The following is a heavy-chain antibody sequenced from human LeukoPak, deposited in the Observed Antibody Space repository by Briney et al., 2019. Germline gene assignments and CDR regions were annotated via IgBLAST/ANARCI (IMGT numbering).Heavy chain of an antibody. CDR3: ARDFSGY. Sequence: PGGSLRLSCVVSGATVNSNYMSWVRQAPGKGLEWVSAIYSGGSTYYADSVKGRFTISRDISKNTLYLQMNDLRAEDTAVYYCARDFSGYWGQGTLATVSS. D-gene: IGHD3-10*01. CDR2: IYSGGST. J-gene: IGHJ4*01. CDR1: GATVNSNY. V-gene: IGHV3-66*01.